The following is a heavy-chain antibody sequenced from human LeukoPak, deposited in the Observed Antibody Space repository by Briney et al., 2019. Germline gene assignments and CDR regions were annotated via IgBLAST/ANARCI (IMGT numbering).Heavy chain of an antibody. D-gene: IGHD3-10*01. J-gene: IGHJ4*02. CDR2: ISGPARII. CDR3: VANRWVGESLHIY. CDR1: GLTISNYD. Sequence: GGSLRLSCAASGLTISNYDLNWLRQAPGKGLEWVSHISGPARIIQYTDSVKGRFTISRDDAENSLLLQMDSLRVEDTAIYYCVANRWVGESLHIYWGQGSQVTVSS. V-gene: IGHV3-48*03.